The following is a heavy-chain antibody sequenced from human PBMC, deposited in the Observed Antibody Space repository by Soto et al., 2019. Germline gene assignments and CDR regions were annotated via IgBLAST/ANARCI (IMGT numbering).Heavy chain of an antibody. CDR1: GFTFSNFA. J-gene: IGHJ3*02. Sequence: PGGSLRLSCAASGFTFSNFAMSWVRQAPGEGLEWVSGISSVGGATNYADSVKGRFTISRDNSKNTVYLQMNSLRGEDTAVYYCAKDADILTGSDAFDIWGQGTMVTVSS. D-gene: IGHD3-9*01. CDR2: ISSVGGAT. V-gene: IGHV3-23*01. CDR3: AKDADILTGSDAFDI.